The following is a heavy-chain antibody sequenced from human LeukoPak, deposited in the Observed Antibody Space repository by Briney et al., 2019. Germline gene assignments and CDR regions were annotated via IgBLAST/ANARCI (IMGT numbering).Heavy chain of an antibody. CDR3: ARDKEWFGELFPSYGMDV. D-gene: IGHD3-10*01. CDR1: GYTFTSYG. Sequence: ASVRVSCKASGYTFTSYGISWVRQAPGQGLEWMGWISAYNGNTNYAQKLQGRVTMTTDTSTSTAYMELRSLRSDDTVVYYCARDKEWFGELFPSYGMDVWGQGTTVTVSS. CDR2: ISAYNGNT. J-gene: IGHJ6*02. V-gene: IGHV1-18*01.